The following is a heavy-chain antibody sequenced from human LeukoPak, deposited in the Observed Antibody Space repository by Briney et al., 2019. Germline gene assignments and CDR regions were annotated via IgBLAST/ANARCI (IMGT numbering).Heavy chain of an antibody. CDR3: ARDHRALWGGYQFDY. Sequence: PSETLSLTCGVSGYSISRGYYWAWIRQPPGKGLEWIGTMYHSGSTYYNPSFKSRVTISVDTSKNQFSLNLTFVTAADTAVYFCARDHRALWGGYQFDYLSQGTLVSLAS. V-gene: IGHV4-38-2*02. CDR1: GYSISRGYY. D-gene: IGHD3-3*01. J-gene: IGHJ4*02. CDR2: MYHSGST.